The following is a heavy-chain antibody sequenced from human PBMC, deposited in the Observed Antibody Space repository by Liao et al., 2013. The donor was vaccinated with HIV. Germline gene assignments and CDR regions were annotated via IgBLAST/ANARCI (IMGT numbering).Heavy chain of an antibody. Sequence: QVQLQQWGAGLLKPSETLSLTCAVYGGSFSGYYWSWIRQPPREGAWSGLGKVNHSGSTNYNPSLESRVTISEDTSKNQFSLRLTSVSDADTAVYYCARGSLRRYETGPPGKALDMWGQGTMVTVSS. V-gene: IGHV4-34*01. CDR2: VNHSGST. CDR1: GGSFSGYY. D-gene: IGHD1-1*01. CDR3: ARGSLRRYETGPPGKALDM. J-gene: IGHJ3*02.